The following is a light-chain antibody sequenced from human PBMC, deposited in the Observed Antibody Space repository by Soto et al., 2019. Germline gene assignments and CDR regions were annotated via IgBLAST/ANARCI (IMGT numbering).Light chain of an antibody. Sequence: QAVVTQEPSLTVSPGGTVTLTCGSSTGAVTSNHHPYWFQQKAGQAPRTLMYDTSNKHSWTPARFSGSLLGDKAALTLSCAQPEEEAQYYCLLSYNAARVFGGGTKLTVL. CDR1: TGAVTSNHH. V-gene: IGLV7-46*01. J-gene: IGLJ2*01. CDR2: DTS. CDR3: LLSYNAARV.